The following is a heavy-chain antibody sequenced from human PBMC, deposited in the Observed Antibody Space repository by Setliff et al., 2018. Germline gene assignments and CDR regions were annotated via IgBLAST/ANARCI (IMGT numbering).Heavy chain of an antibody. Sequence: PSETLSLTCTVSGDSISSGTYYWSWIRQPPGKGLEWIGRIYYRGTTYYNASLRSRLTISVDTSKNQFSLKLSSVTAADTAVYYCARVVAASSYYYYMDVWGKGTTVTVSS. V-gene: IGHV4-39*01. CDR2: IYYRGTT. J-gene: IGHJ6*03. D-gene: IGHD2-15*01. CDR3: ARVVAASSYYYYMDV. CDR1: GDSISSGTYY.